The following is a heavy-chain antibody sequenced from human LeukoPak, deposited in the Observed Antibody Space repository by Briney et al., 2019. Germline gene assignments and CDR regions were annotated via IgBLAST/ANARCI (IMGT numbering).Heavy chain of an antibody. J-gene: IGHJ4*02. V-gene: IGHV4-61*02. CDR3: AKSSDYSNYVFGY. CDR2: IDTSGST. D-gene: IGHD4-11*01. Sequence: SETLSLTCIVSGGSISGGSYYWSWIRQPAGKGLEWFGRIDTSGSTNYNPSLKSRVTISVDASKNHLSLRLTSVTAADTAVYYCAKSSDYSNYVFGYWGLGTLVTVSS. CDR1: GGSISGGSYY.